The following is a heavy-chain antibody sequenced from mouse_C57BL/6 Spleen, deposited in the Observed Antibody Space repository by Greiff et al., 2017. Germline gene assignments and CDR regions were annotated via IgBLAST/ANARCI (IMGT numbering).Heavy chain of an antibody. J-gene: IGHJ3*01. D-gene: IGHD3-2*02. CDR2: INPSSGYT. CDR3: ASEWMAQGFAY. Sequence: QVQLQQPGAELAKPGASVKLSCKASGYTFTSYWMHWVKQRPGQGLEWIGYINPSSGYTKYNQKFKDKATLTADKSSSTAYMQLSSLTYEDSAVYYCASEWMAQGFAYWGQGTLLTVSA. CDR1: GYTFTSYW. V-gene: IGHV1-7*01.